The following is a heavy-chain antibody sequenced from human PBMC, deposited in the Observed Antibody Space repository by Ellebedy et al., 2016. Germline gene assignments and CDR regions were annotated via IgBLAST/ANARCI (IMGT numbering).Heavy chain of an antibody. CDR1: GGSISSYY. CDR2: IYYSGST. D-gene: IGHD6-13*01. J-gene: IGHJ4*02. CDR3: ARSIAAAGTRFDY. Sequence: SETLSLXCTVSGGSISSYYWSWIRQPPGKGLEWIGYIYYSGSTNYNPSLKSRVTISVDTSKNQFSLKLSSVTAADTAVYYCARSIAAAGTRFDYWGQGTLVTVSS. V-gene: IGHV4-59*13.